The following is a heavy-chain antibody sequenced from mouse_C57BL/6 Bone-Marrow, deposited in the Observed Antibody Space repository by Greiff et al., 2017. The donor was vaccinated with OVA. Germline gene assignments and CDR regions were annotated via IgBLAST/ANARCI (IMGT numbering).Heavy chain of an antibody. V-gene: IGHV14-4*01. J-gene: IGHJ2*01. CDR2: IDPENGDT. CDR3: TLDYPYFDY. CDR1: GFNIKDDY. D-gene: IGHD2-4*01. Sequence: VQLKQSGAELVRPGASVKLSCTASGFNIKDDYMHWVKQRPEQGLEWIGWIDPENGDTEYASKFQGKATITADTSSNTAYLQLSSLTSEDTAVYYCTLDYPYFDYWGQGTTLTVSS.